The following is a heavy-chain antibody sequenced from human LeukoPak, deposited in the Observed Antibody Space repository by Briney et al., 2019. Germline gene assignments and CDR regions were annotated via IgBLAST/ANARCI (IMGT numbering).Heavy chain of an antibody. D-gene: IGHD1-7*01. J-gene: IGHJ6*03. Sequence: ASVKVSCKASGYTFTGYYMHWVRQAPGQGLEWMGWIDPNRGGTRYAQKFQGWVTLTRDTSISTAYMDLRSDDTAVYYCARGAGLELRHYYYMDVWGKGTTVTVSS. CDR2: IDPNRGGT. CDR1: GYTFTGYY. CDR3: ARGAGLELRHYYYMDV. V-gene: IGHV1-2*04.